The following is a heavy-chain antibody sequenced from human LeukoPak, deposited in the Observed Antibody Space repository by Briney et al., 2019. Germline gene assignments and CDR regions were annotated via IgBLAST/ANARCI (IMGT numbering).Heavy chain of an antibody. D-gene: IGHD5-18*01. J-gene: IGHJ5*02. CDR3: ARERSSVDTAMVIYWFDP. V-gene: IGHV1-8*01. CDR2: MNPNSGNT. Sequence: GASVKVSCKASGYTFTSYDINWVRQATGQGPEWMGWMNPNSGNTGYAQKFQGRLTMTRDTSITTAYMELSSLRSEDTAVYYCARERSSVDTAMVIYWFDPWGQGTLVTVSS. CDR1: GYTFTSYD.